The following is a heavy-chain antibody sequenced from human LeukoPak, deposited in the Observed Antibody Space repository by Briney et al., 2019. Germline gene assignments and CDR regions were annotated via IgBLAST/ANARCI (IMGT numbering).Heavy chain of an antibody. CDR1: GGSISSYY. CDR3: ARGQVDPVTSVPYFDS. CDR2: IYYSGST. D-gene: IGHD4-23*01. Sequence: SETLSLTCTVSGGSISSYYWSWLRQPPGKGLEWIGFIYYSGSTNYNPSLKSRVTISVDTSENQFSLKLSSVTAADTAVYYCARGQVDPVTSVPYFDSWGQGTLVAVSS. V-gene: IGHV4-59*01. J-gene: IGHJ4*02.